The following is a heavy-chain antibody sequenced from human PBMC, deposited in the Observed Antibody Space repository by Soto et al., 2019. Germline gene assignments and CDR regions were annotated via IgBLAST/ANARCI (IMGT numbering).Heavy chain of an antibody. J-gene: IGHJ4*02. CDR2: ISYDGSNQ. Sequence: QVQLVESGGGVVQPGRSLRLSCAASGFTFSSYGMHWVRQAPGKGLEWVAVISYDGSNQYYADSVTCRFTISRVNSKNTQYLRMNSLRAEDTAVYYCAKDWGYYGSGSSCYWGQGTLVTVSS. CDR1: GFTFSSYG. CDR3: AKDWGYYGSGSSCY. D-gene: IGHD3-10*01. V-gene: IGHV3-30*18.